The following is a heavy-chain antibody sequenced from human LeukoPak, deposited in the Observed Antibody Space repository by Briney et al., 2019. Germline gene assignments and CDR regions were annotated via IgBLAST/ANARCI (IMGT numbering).Heavy chain of an antibody. CDR1: GGSISSYY. CDR2: IYYSGST. V-gene: IGHV4-59*08. Sequence: SETLSLTCTVSGGSISSYYWSWIRQPPGKGLEWIGYIYYSGSTNYNPSLKSRVTISVDTSKNQFSLKLSSVTAADTAVYYCGRQGRSSSWYVDYWGQGTLVTVSS. CDR3: GRQGRSSSWYVDY. J-gene: IGHJ4*02. D-gene: IGHD6-13*01.